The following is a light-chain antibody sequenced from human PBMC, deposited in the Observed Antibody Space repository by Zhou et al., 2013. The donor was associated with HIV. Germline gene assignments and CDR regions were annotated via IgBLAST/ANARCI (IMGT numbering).Light chain of an antibody. CDR2: KAS. J-gene: IGKJ1*01. Sequence: DIQMTQSPSTLSASVGDRVTITCRASQSISSWLAWYQQKPGKAPKLLIYKASNLETEVPSRFSGSGSGTEFTLTISSLQPDDFATYYCQQYHGYAWTFGQGTKVEIK. CDR1: QSISSW. CDR3: QQYHGYAWT. V-gene: IGKV1-5*03.